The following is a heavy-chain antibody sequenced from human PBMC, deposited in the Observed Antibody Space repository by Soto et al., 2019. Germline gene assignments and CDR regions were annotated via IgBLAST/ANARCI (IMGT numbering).Heavy chain of an antibody. CDR3: VRAGRYYKYYYPLDV. CDR1: GFTFSNYW. V-gene: IGHV3-74*01. J-gene: IGHJ6*02. CDR2: IKSDGSTT. D-gene: IGHD3-10*01. Sequence: PGGSLRLSCAASGFTFSNYWMHWVRQVPGKGPVWVARIKSDGSTTDYADFVRARFTISRDNAQNTLYLEMKNVRAEDTAVYFCVRAGRYYKYYYPLDVWGQGTAVTVSS.